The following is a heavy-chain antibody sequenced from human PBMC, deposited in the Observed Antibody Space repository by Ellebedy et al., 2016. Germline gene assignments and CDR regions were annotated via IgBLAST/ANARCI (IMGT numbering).Heavy chain of an antibody. J-gene: IGHJ6*02. CDR2: ISSSGSTI. CDR1: GFTFSDYY. V-gene: IGHV3-11*01. CDR3: YYYYYGMDV. Sequence: GGSLRLSCEASGFTFSDYYMSWIRQAPGKGLEWVSYISSSGSTIYYADSVKGRFTISRDNSKNTLYLQMNSLRAEDTAVYYCYYYYYGMDVWGQGTTVTVSS.